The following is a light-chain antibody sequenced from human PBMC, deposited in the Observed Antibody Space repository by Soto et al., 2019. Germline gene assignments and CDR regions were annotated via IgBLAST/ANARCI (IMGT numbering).Light chain of an antibody. J-gene: IGKJ1*01. V-gene: IGKV1-5*03. CDR3: QEYKTWT. CDR2: KAS. CDR1: QTIDSW. Sequence: DIQMTQSPSTLSASVGDRVTITCRASQTIDSWLAWYQQRPGKPPNLLIYKASTLASGVPSRFSGSGSGTEFTLTINSLQPDDFATYYCQEYKTWTFGQGTKVDIK.